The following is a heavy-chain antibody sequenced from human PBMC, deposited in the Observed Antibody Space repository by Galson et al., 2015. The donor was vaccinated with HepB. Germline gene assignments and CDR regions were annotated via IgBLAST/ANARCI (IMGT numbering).Heavy chain of an antibody. Sequence: SLRLSCAASGFTFSSYGMHWVRQAPGKGLEWVAVISYDGSNKYYADSVKGRFTISRDNSKNTLYLQMNSLRAEDTAVYYCAKSRGKWLQPSGYWGQGTLVTVSS. CDR3: AKSRGKWLQPSGY. J-gene: IGHJ4*02. D-gene: IGHD5-24*01. V-gene: IGHV3-30*18. CDR1: GFTFSSYG. CDR2: ISYDGSNK.